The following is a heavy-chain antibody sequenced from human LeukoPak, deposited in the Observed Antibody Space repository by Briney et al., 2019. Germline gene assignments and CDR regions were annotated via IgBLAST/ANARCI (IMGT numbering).Heavy chain of an antibody. CDR2: SNHSGST. Sequence: SETLSLTCAVYGGSFTGNYWIWIRQPPGRGLEWIGESNHSGSTNYNPSLKSRVTISVDTSKNQISLKLSSVTAADTAVYYCARKAEGPTSNYFDYWGQGTLVTVSS. J-gene: IGHJ4*02. CDR1: GGSFTGNY. CDR3: ARKAEGPTSNYFDY. V-gene: IGHV4-34*01.